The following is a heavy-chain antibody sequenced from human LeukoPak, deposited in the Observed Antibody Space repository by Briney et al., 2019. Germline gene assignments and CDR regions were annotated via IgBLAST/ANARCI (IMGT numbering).Heavy chain of an antibody. J-gene: IGHJ4*02. V-gene: IGHV4-61*02. CDR3: VRDLGVSLPFDY. CDR2: IYRTGST. D-gene: IGHD2/OR15-2a*01. Sequence: PSETLSLTCTVSGASISSTNYYWSWIRQSAGKGLEWIGRIYRTGSTNYNPSLKSRVTISLATSKNPFSLKLSAVPAADTAVYYCVRDLGVSLPFDYWGQGVLVTVSS. CDR1: GASISSTNYY.